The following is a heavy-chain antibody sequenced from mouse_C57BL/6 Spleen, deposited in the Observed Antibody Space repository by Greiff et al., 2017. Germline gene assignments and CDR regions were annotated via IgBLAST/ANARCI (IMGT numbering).Heavy chain of an antibody. CDR3: ARCYYGSSYFAMDY. V-gene: IGHV1-52*01. CDR2: IDPSDSET. Sequence: QVQLQQPGAELVRPGSSVKLSCKASGYTFTSYWMHWVKQRPIQGLEWIGNIDPSDSETHYNQKFKDKATLTVDKSSSTAYMQLSSLTSEDSAVYDFARCYYGSSYFAMDYWGQGTSVTVSS. J-gene: IGHJ4*01. CDR1: GYTFTSYW. D-gene: IGHD1-1*01.